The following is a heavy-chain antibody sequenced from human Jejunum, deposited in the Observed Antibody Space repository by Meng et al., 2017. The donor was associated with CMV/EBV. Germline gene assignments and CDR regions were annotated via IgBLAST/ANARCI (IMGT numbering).Heavy chain of an antibody. V-gene: IGHV3-21*01. CDR2: LMCAGSFV. Sequence: WVRQAPGWGLLWSSSLMCAGSFVYYADSVKGRFTISKDNAKNSLYRQMNSRRAEDTAVYYCAREGYCTSSGCSSTEGYGMDVWCQGTKVTVSS. D-gene: IGHD2-2*01. J-gene: IGHJ6*02. CDR3: AREGYCTSSGCSSTEGYGMDV.